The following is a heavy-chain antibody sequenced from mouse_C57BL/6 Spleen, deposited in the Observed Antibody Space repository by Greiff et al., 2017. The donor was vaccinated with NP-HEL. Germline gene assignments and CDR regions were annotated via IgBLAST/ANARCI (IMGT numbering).Heavy chain of an antibody. Sequence: QVHVKQPGAELVKPGASVKLSCKASGYTFTSYWMHWVKQRPGRGLEWIGRIDPNSGGTKYNEKFKSKATLTVDKPSSTAYMQLSSLTSEDSAVYYCARSSTVSSGDYAMDYWGQGTSVTVSS. CDR1: GYTFTSYW. CDR2: IDPNSGGT. D-gene: IGHD1-1*01. V-gene: IGHV1-72*01. J-gene: IGHJ4*01. CDR3: ARSSTVSSGDYAMDY.